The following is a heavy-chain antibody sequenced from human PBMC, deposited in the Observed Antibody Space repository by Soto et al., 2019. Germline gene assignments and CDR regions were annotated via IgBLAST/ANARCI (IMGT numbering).Heavy chain of an antibody. D-gene: IGHD6-13*01. CDR3: ARGRGVVIPAGTPDAFDV. CDR1: GYTFNKYG. CDR2: ISAFNDYT. J-gene: IGHJ3*01. V-gene: IGHV1-18*01. Sequence: ASVKVSFKASGYTFNKYGFNWVRQAPGQGLEWMGRISAFNDYTNLAQKFQGRITLTTDASTNTAYMELQILRSDDTAMYYCARGRGVVIPAGTPDAFDVWGQGTMVTVS.